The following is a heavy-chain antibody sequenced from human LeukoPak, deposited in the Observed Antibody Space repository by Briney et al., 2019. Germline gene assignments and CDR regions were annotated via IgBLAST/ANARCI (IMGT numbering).Heavy chain of an antibody. J-gene: IGHJ4*02. Sequence: ASVRVSCKASGYTFTHHGITWVRQAPGQGLEWMGWISAYNGDTHYAQNFQGRVTLTTDTSTSTAYMELRSLRSDDTAVYYCARDPTNTSGRYAYFDYWAREPWSPSPQ. CDR1: GYTFTHHG. CDR3: ARDPTNTSGRYAYFDY. CDR2: ISAYNGDT. V-gene: IGHV1-18*01. D-gene: IGHD6-19*01.